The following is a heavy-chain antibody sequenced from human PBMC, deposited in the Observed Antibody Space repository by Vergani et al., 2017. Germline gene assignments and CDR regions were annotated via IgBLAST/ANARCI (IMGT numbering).Heavy chain of an antibody. Sequence: QVQLLQSGAEVKKPGSSVKLSCKASGGTFSSYAISWVRQAPGQGLEWMGGIIPIFGTANYAQKFQGRVTITADESTSPAYMELSSLSSEDTAVYYCARGSVVYCSGGSSYSIHGDGIFDYWGQGTLVTVSS. CDR2: IIPIFGTA. J-gene: IGHJ4*02. V-gene: IGHV1-69*13. D-gene: IGHD2-15*01. CDR1: GGTFSSYA. CDR3: ARGSVVYCSGGSSYSIHGDGIFDY.